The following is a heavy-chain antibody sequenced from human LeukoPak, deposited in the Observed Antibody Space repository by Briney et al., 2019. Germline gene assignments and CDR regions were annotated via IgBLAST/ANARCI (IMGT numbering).Heavy chain of an antibody. CDR1: GGSISSYY. J-gene: IGHJ6*02. CDR3: ARDFFNYYGSGSYSIHGMDV. Sequence: SETLSLTCTVSGGSISSYYWSCIRQPAGKGLEWIGRIYTSGSTNYNPSLKSRVTMSVDSSKNQFSLKLSSLTAADTAVYYCARDFFNYYGSGSYSIHGMDVWGQGITVIVSS. V-gene: IGHV4-4*07. CDR2: IYTSGST. D-gene: IGHD3-10*01.